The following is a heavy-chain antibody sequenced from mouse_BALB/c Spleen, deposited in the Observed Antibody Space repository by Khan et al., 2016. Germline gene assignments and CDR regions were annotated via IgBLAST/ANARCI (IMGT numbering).Heavy chain of an antibody. V-gene: IGHV5-6-5*01. CDR2: ISSGGST. Sequence: VELVESGGGLVKPGGSLKLSCAASGFTFSSYAMSWVRQTPEKRLEWVASISSGGSTYYPDSVKGRFTISRDNARNILYLQMSSLRSEDTAMYYCAKRDYYAMDYWGQGTSVTVSS. J-gene: IGHJ4*01. CDR3: AKRDYYAMDY. CDR1: GFTFSSYA.